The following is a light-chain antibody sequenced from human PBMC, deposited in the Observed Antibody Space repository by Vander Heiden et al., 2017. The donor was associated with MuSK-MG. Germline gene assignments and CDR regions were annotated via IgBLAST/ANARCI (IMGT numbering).Light chain of an antibody. Sequence: EIVLTQSPGTLSLSPGERATLSCRASQSVTSSYVAWYQQKPCQAPRLLIHGASSRATGIPDRFSGSGSGTDFTLTISILEPEDFAVYYCQQDGSSPTTFGQGTKLEIK. J-gene: IGKJ2*01. V-gene: IGKV3-20*01. CDR3: QQDGSSPTT. CDR2: GAS. CDR1: QSVTSSY.